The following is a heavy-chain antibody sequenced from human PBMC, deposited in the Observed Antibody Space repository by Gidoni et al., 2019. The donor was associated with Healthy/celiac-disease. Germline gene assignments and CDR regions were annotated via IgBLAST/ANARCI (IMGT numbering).Heavy chain of an antibody. V-gene: IGHV3-21*01. CDR1: GFTFSSYR. J-gene: IGHJ3*02. D-gene: IGHD5-12*01. Sequence: EVQLVEAGGGLAKPGGSLRLSCAASGFTFSSYRMNWVRQAPGKGLEWFSSISSSSSYIYSAASVKGRFTISRDNAKNSLYLQMNSLRAEDTAVYYCARWGSGMATIGEGSAFDIWGQGTMVTVSS. CDR2: ISSSSSYI. CDR3: ARWGSGMATIGEGSAFDI.